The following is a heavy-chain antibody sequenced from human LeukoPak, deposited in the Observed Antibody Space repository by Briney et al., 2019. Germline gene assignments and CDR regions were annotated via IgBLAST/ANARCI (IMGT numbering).Heavy chain of an antibody. Sequence: ASVKASCKASGYTFTSYDINWVRQATGQGLEWMGWMNPNSGNTGYAQKFQGRVTITRNASISTAYMELSSLRSEDTAVYYCARAHTVTTGDYYYYMDVWGKGTTVTVSS. D-gene: IGHD4-11*01. CDR1: GYTFTSYD. CDR3: ARAHTVTTGDYYYYMDV. CDR2: MNPNSGNT. V-gene: IGHV1-8*03. J-gene: IGHJ6*03.